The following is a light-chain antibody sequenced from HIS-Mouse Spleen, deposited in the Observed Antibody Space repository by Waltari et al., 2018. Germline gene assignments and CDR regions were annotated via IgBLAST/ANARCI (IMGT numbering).Light chain of an antibody. CDR2: RNN. CDR1: SSTIGSNY. J-gene: IGLJ3*02. Sequence: QSVLTQPPSASGTTGQRVTISCSGSSSTIGSNYVSWYQQPPGTAPKLLICRNNQRPSGVPDRFSGSKSGTSASLAISGLRSEDEADYYCAAWDDSLSGPVFGGGTKLTVL. V-gene: IGLV1-47*01. CDR3: AAWDDSLSGPV.